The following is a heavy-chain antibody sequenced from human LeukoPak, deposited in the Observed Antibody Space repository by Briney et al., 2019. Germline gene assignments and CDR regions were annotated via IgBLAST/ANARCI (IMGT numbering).Heavy chain of an antibody. Sequence: ASVKVSCKASGGTFSSYAISWVRQAPGQGLEWMRGIIPIFGTANYAQKFQGRVTITADESTSTAYMELSSLRSEDTAVYYCARGGLTYYDILTGYQYYFDYWGQGTLVTVSS. CDR3: ARGGLTYYDILTGYQYYFDY. CDR2: IIPIFGTA. J-gene: IGHJ4*02. D-gene: IGHD3-9*01. V-gene: IGHV1-69*13. CDR1: GGTFSSYA.